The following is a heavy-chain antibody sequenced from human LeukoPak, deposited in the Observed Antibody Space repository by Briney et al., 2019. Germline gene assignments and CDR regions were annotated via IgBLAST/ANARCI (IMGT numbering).Heavy chain of an antibody. V-gene: IGHV4-34*01. J-gene: IGHJ5*02. CDR3: ARDWGSSSDWFDP. CDR1: GGSFSGYY. CDR2: IYHSGST. D-gene: IGHD6-6*01. Sequence: PSETLSLTCAVYGGSFSGYYWSWIRQPPGKGLEWIGEIYHSGSTNYNPSLKSRVTISVDKSKNQFSLKLSSVTAADTAVYYCARDWGSSSDWFDPWGQGTLVTVSS.